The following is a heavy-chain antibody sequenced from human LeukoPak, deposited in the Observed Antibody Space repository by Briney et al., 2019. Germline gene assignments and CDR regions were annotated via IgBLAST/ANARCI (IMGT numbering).Heavy chain of an antibody. CDR1: GYSISSGYY. CDR3: ASGGDYSDY. D-gene: IGHD3-16*01. J-gene: IGHJ4*02. Sequence: SETLSLTCAVSGYSISSGYYWGWIRQPPGKGLEWIGSIYHSGSTYYNPSLKSRVTISVDTSKNQLSLKLSSVTAADTAVYYCASGGDYSDYWGQGTLVTVSS. V-gene: IGHV4-38-2*01. CDR2: IYHSGST.